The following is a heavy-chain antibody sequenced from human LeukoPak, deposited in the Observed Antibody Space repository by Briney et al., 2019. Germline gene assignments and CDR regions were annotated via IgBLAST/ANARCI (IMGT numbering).Heavy chain of an antibody. V-gene: IGHV4-61*02. CDR3: ARLPEQWRNWFDP. Sequence: SETLSLTCTVSGGSISSGSYYWSWIRQPAGKGLEWIGRIYTSGSTNYNPSLKSRVTISVDTSKNQFSLKLSSVTAADTAVYYCARLPEQWRNWFDPWGQGTLVTVSS. J-gene: IGHJ5*02. D-gene: IGHD6-19*01. CDR2: IYTSGST. CDR1: GGSISSGSYY.